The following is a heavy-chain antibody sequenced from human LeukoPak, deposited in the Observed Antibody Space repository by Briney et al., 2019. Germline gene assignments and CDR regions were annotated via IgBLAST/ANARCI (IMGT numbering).Heavy chain of an antibody. D-gene: IGHD4-11*01. V-gene: IGHV4-39*07. CDR3: ARGHYYSNYVHYYMDV. CDR1: GGSIVSISYY. CDR2: IYSSGST. J-gene: IGHJ6*03. Sequence: PSETLSLTCTVSGGSIVSISYYWGWIRQPPGKGLEWIGSIYSSGSTYNNPSLKSRVTISVDTSKNQFSLNLRSVTAADTAVYYCARGHYYSNYVHYYMDVWGKGTTVTVSS.